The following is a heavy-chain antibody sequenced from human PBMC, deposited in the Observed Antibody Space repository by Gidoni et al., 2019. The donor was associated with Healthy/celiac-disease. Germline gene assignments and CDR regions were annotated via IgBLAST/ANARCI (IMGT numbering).Heavy chain of an antibody. J-gene: IGHJ4*02. CDR3: ASRGCSSTSCYTPGYSSSWFDY. Sequence: QLQLQESGPGLVKPLETLSLTCTVSGGYISSSSYYWGWIRQPPGKGLAWIGSIYYSGSTYYNPSLKSRVTISVDTSKNQFSLKLSSVTAADTAVYYCASRGCSSTSCYTPGYSSSWFDYWGQGTLVTVSS. D-gene: IGHD2-2*02. CDR1: GGYISSSSYY. CDR2: IYYSGST. V-gene: IGHV4-39*01.